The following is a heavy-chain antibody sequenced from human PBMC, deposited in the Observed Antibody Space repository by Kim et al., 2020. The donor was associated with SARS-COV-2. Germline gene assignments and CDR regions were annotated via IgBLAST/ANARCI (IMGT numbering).Heavy chain of an antibody. CDR1: GYTFTSYD. J-gene: IGHJ5*02. Sequence: ASVKVSCKASGYTFTSYDINWVRQATGQGLEWMGWMNPNSGNTGYAQKFQGRVNMTRNTSISTAYMELSSLRSEDTAVYYCARESFPGIAAAGSNWFDPWGQGTLVTVSS. CDR3: ARESFPGIAAAGSNWFDP. D-gene: IGHD6-13*01. CDR2: MNPNSGNT. V-gene: IGHV1-8*01.